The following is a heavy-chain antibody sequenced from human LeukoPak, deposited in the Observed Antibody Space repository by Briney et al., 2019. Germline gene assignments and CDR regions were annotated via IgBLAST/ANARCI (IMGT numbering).Heavy chain of an antibody. Sequence: PSETLSLTCTVSAGSICSSDYYWGWIRQSPGKGLEWIGRISYSGNTYYNPSLKSRVTISVDTSKNHFSLRLSSVTAADTAVYFCSRLTHSYYSDTSGYYPYYYMDVWGEGTTVTVSS. CDR1: AGSICSSDYY. D-gene: IGHD3-22*01. CDR2: ISYSGNT. CDR3: SRLTHSYYSDTSGYYPYYYMDV. V-gene: IGHV4-39*02. J-gene: IGHJ6*03.